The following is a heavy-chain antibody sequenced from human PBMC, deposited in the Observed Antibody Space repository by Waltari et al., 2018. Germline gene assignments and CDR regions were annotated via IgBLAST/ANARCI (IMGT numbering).Heavy chain of an antibody. V-gene: IGHV4-4*02. CDR1: GDSVTSANW. J-gene: IGHJ4*02. CDR2: VLSTGKT. D-gene: IGHD2-15*01. Sequence: QLQESGPGLVKPSGTLSLSCAVSGDSVTSANWWSWVRQSPQRGAEWIGPVLSTGKTNHSPSFASRVTMSLDASNNQFSLKVTSATAADTAVYYCARDRGRGLYLDVWGPGTLVTVSP. CDR3: ARDRGRGLYLDV.